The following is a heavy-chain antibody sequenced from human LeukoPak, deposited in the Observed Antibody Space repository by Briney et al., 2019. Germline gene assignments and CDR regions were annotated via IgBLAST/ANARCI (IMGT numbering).Heavy chain of an antibody. D-gene: IGHD6-13*01. Sequence: GASLKVSCKASGYTFNSYGISLVRQAPRQGLKWMGWISAYNGNTNYAQKLQGRVTMTTDTSTSTAYMELMSLRSDDTAVYYCARDGIAAGDFDYWGQGTLVTVSS. J-gene: IGHJ4*02. CDR3: ARDGIAAGDFDY. V-gene: IGHV1-18*01. CDR1: GYTFNSYG. CDR2: ISAYNGNT.